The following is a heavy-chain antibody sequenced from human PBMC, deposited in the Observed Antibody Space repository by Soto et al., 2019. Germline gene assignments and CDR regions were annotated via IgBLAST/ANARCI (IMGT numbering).Heavy chain of an antibody. D-gene: IGHD5-12*01. Sequence: GSLRLSCVASGFTLSRYSMNWVRQAPGKGLEWVSYISRSSSTIYYADSVKGRFTISRDNAKNTLDLQMHGLRAEDMAVYFCVRDRDGYNFWGQGTMVTVSS. J-gene: IGHJ3*01. CDR2: ISRSSSTI. CDR1: GFTLSRYS. CDR3: VRDRDGYNF. V-gene: IGHV3-48*04.